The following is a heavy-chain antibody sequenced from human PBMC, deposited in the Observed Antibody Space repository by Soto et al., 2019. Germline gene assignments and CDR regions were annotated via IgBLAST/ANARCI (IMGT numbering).Heavy chain of an antibody. Sequence: EVQLVESGGGLVQPGGSLRLSCAASGFTFSSYAMHWVRQAPGKGLEYVSAISGSGGSTYYADSVKGRFTISRDNSKNTLYLQMNSLRAEDTAVYYCAKYLKAGDIVVVLAATYGMDVWGQGTTVTVSS. V-gene: IGHV3-23*04. CDR1: GFTFSSYA. CDR3: AKYLKAGDIVVVLAATYGMDV. CDR2: ISGSGGST. J-gene: IGHJ6*02. D-gene: IGHD2-15*01.